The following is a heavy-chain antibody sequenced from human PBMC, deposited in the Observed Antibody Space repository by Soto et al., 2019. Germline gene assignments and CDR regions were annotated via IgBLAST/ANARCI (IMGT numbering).Heavy chain of an antibody. CDR1: GGTFSSYA. D-gene: IGHD6-13*01. V-gene: IGHV1-69*01. Sequence: QVQLVQSGAEVKKPGSSVKVSCKASGGTFSSYAISWVRQASGQGLEWTGGIIPIFGTANYAQKFQGRVTITTDESTSTAYMELSSLRSEDTAVYYCARMYSSSWYGRGFYGMDVWGQGNTVTVSS. J-gene: IGHJ6*02. CDR2: IIPIFGTA. CDR3: ARMYSSSWYGRGFYGMDV.